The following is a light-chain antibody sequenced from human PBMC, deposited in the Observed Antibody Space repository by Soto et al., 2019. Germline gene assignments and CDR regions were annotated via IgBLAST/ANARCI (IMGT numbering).Light chain of an antibody. CDR2: GAS. V-gene: IGKV3-20*01. CDR3: QQYSRANWT. Sequence: EIVLTQSPGTLSLSPGERATLSCRASQSVASNYLAWYQQKPGQAPRLLIYGASSRATGIPDRFSGSGSGIHFTLAISSLEPEDFVVYNCQQYSRANWTFGQGTKVEIK. CDR1: QSVASNY. J-gene: IGKJ1*01.